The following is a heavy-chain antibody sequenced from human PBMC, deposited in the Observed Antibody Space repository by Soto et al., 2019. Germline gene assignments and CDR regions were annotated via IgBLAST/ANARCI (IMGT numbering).Heavy chain of an antibody. Sequence: PGGSLRLSCAASGFTFSSYGMHWVRQAPGKGLEWVAVISYDGSNKYYADSVKGRFTISRDNSKNTLYLQMNSLRAEDTAVYYCAKDCRRYSYGYPESCFDYWGQGTLVTVSS. V-gene: IGHV3-30*18. D-gene: IGHD5-18*01. CDR2: ISYDGSNK. J-gene: IGHJ4*02. CDR1: GFTFSSYG. CDR3: AKDCRRYSYGYPESCFDY.